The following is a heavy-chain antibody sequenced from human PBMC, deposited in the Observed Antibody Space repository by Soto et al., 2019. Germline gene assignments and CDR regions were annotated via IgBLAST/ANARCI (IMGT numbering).Heavy chain of an antibody. Sequence: QLQLQESGPGLVKPSETLSLTCTVSGDSISSRYYWGWVRQPPGKGLECIGAVYYTGFTYYNPSLKSRLTRSLDTSKNQFSLRLSSVTAADTAIYYCARLPVVVIALGYFDPWGPGTLVTVSS. CDR3: ARLPVVVIALGYFDP. V-gene: IGHV4-39*01. J-gene: IGHJ5*02. CDR2: VYYTGFT. D-gene: IGHD2-21*01. CDR1: GDSISSRYY.